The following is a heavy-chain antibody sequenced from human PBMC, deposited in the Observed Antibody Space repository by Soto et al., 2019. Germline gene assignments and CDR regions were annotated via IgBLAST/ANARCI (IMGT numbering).Heavy chain of an antibody. CDR1: EDTFRNYA. V-gene: IGHV1-69*06. CDR2: IIPIFGTA. J-gene: IGHJ2*01. D-gene: IGHD3-22*01. CDR3: ARTKYDSSAYYYWYLGL. Sequence: QVELVQSGAEVKKPGSSVKVSCQASEDTFRNYAISWVRQAPGQGLEWMGGIIPIFGTANYAQKFQGRVTITADTSANTVYLELSSLRSEETAVYYCARTKYDSSAYYYWYLGLWGRGTLVTVSS.